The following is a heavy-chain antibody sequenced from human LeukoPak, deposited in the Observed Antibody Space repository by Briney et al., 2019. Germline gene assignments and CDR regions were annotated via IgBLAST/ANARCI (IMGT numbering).Heavy chain of an antibody. CDR1: GASFNSDDQY. J-gene: IGHJ4*02. CDR3: SRGLDSRKLGY. CDR2: IHPSGML. V-gene: IGHV4-31*03. D-gene: IGHD3-22*01. Sequence: SSETLSLTCTVSGASFNSDDQYWNWIRQSPGKGLEWIGSIHPSGMLYNNPSLESRVTMSRDTSKDQFSLNLNSVTAADTAVYFCSRGLDSRKLGYWGQGILVTVSS.